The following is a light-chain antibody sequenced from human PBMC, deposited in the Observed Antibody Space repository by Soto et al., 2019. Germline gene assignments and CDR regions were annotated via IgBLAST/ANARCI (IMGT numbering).Light chain of an antibody. J-gene: IGKJ5*01. Sequence: EIVMTQSPATLSVSPGERATLSCRASQSVSANLAWYQHKPGQAPRLLIYGASTRATGIPARFSGSGSGTDFTLTISSLEPEDFAVYYCHQRQYWPPITFGQGTRLEI. CDR2: GAS. CDR1: QSVSAN. CDR3: HQRQYWPPIT. V-gene: IGKV3-15*01.